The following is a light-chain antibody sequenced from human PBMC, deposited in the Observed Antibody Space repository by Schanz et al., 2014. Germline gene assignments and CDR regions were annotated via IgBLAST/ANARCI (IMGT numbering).Light chain of an antibody. CDR1: TGAVTSGYY. CDR2: DTY. V-gene: IGLV7-46*01. Sequence: QAVVTQEPSLTVSPGGTVTLTCASSTGAVTSGYYPNWFQQKPGQAPTTLIYDTYMRHPRTPTRFSASLLGGKAALTLSGAQPEDEAEYYCLLSYSGARVFGGGTKLIVL. J-gene: IGLJ3*02. CDR3: LLSYSGARV.